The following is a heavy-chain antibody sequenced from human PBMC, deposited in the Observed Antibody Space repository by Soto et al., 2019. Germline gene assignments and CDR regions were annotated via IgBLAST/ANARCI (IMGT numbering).Heavy chain of an antibody. CDR2: IIPVFDTG. CDR3: ARGGSGYVWCNEC. Sequence: QEQLVQSGAEVKKSGSSVKVSCKDTGGLFSSYAVSWVRQAPGQGLEWMGGIIPVFDTGYYAQKFQGRGTITAAESTNTAYMELSSLRSEDTAMYYCARGGSGYVWCNECWGQGTLVTVSS. CDR1: GGLFSSYA. J-gene: IGHJ4*02. D-gene: IGHD3-22*01. V-gene: IGHV1-69*01.